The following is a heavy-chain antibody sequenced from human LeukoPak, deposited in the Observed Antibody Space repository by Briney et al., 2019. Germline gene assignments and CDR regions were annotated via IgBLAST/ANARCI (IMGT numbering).Heavy chain of an antibody. J-gene: IGHJ4*02. V-gene: IGHV1-2*02. Sequence: GASVKVSCKASGYTFIDYYIHWVRQAPGQGLEWVGWITPKSGDTYSPQRFQGRVTMTRDASISTAYMELSSLRSDDTAVYFCARVRLADERAWAYWGQGTLVTVSS. CDR2: ITPKSGDT. CDR3: ARVRLADERAWAY. D-gene: IGHD3-3*02. CDR1: GYTFIDYY.